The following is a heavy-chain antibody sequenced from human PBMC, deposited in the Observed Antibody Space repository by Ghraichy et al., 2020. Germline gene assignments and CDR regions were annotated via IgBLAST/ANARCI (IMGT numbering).Heavy chain of an antibody. J-gene: IGHJ1*01. CDR3: ATEGDWYGRDGYFYAALQH. D-gene: IGHD3-22*01. CDR2: IYSGGSA. CDR1: GFPVSSKY. Sequence: GGSLRLSCAASGFPVSSKYMSWVRQAPGKGLEWVSVIYSGGSAYFADSVKGRFTVSRDNSKNTLYLQMNNLRAEDTTVYYCATEGDWYGRDGYFYAALQHWGQGTLVSVSA. V-gene: IGHV3-66*01.